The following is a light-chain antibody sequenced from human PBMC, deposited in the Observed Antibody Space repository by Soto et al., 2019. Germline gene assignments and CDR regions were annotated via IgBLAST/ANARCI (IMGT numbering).Light chain of an antibody. V-gene: IGKV3-20*01. Sequence: EIVLTQSPGTLSLSPGERATLSCRASQSVSSTFLAWYQQKPGQAPRLLIYGASSRATGIPDRFSGSGFGIAFTLIISRLEAEEFAVYCCQQYGRAPWTFGQGTKVEVK. CDR3: QQYGRAPWT. CDR1: QSVSSTF. CDR2: GAS. J-gene: IGKJ1*01.